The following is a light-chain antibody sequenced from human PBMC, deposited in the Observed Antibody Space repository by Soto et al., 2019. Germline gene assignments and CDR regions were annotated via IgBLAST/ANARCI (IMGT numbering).Light chain of an antibody. CDR2: LGC. J-gene: IGKJ5*01. CDR1: QSLLHSNGYNY. V-gene: IGKV2-28*01. Sequence: DIVMTQSPLSLPVTPGEPASISCRSSQSLLHSNGYNYLDWYLQKPGQSPQLLRYLGCNQASGVPDRFSGSGSGTNFTLKIRRVESEDVGVYYCEQARQTLTFGQGPRLE. CDR3: EQARQTLT.